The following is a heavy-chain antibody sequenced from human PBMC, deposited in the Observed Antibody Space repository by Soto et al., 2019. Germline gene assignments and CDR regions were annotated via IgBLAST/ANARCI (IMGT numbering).Heavy chain of an antibody. Sequence: SETLSLTCNVSNSPISDFYWSWFRQPPGQGLEWVGYIYYTGTTTYNPSLRSRVDISIDASKSQFSLDLRSVTAADTAVYFCAGPQYNSRWPFDYWGQGTLVTVSS. CDR3: AGPQYNSRWPFDY. J-gene: IGHJ4*02. CDR2: IYYTGTT. CDR1: NSPISDFY. V-gene: IGHV4-59*08. D-gene: IGHD6-13*01.